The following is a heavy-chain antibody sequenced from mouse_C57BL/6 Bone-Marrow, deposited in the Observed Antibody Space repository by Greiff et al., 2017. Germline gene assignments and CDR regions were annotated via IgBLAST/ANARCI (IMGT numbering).Heavy chain of an antibody. CDR1: GYTFTSYW. CDR3: ARVLSYAMDY. D-gene: IGHD1-1*02. J-gene: IGHJ4*01. CDR2: IYPSDSET. Sequence: QVQLQQPGAELVRPGSSVKLSCKASGYTFTSYWMDWVKQRPGQGLEWIGNIYPSDSETHYNQKFKDKATLTVDKSSSTAYMQSSSLTSEDSAVYYCARVLSYAMDYWGQGTSVTVSS. V-gene: IGHV1-61*01.